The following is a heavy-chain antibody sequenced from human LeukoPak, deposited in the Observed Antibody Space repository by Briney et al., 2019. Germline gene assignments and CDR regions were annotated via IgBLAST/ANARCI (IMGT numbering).Heavy chain of an antibody. CDR3: AKVGSGWYGLSHHFDY. V-gene: IGHV3-30*18. CDR2: ISYDGSNK. Sequence: PGRSLRLSCAASGFTFNSYGMHWVRQAPGKGLEWVAVISYDGSNKYYADSVKGRFTISRDNSKNTLYLQMNSLRAEDTAVYYCAKVGSGWYGLSHHFDYWGQGTLVTVSS. D-gene: IGHD6-19*01. CDR1: GFTFNSYG. J-gene: IGHJ4*02.